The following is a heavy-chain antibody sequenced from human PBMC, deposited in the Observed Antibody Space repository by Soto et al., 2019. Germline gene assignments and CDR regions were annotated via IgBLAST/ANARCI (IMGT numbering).Heavy chain of an antibody. CDR1: GFTFSTFG. Sequence: QVQLVESGGGVVQPGGSLRLSCAASGFTFSTFGMHWVRQAPGKGLEWVAVISYDGSNKYYADSVKGRFTISRDNSRNTLYLQMYSLRAEDTAVYYCTMPTSYNRGWFGVFDYWGQGTLVTVSS. CDR2: ISYDGSNK. CDR3: TMPTSYNRGWFGVFDY. D-gene: IGHD6-19*01. J-gene: IGHJ4*02. V-gene: IGHV3-30*03.